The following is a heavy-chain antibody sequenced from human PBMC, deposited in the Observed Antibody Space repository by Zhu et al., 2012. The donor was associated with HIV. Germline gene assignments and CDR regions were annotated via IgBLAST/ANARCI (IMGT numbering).Heavy chain of an antibody. J-gene: IGHJ3*02. CDR1: GGSLRNYY. V-gene: IGHV4-4*09. CDR3: ARDRLEATAPEVAFDI. D-gene: IGHD1-1*01. CDR2: ISTSGKI. Sequence: QVQLQQSGPRLVKPSETLSLTCIVSGGSLRNYYWNRVRQSPGKGLEWIGYISTSGKIIYNPFLKSRVTMSLDTSKNQLSLKVTSVTAADTAVYYCARDRLEATAPEVAFDIWGQGTVVTVSS.